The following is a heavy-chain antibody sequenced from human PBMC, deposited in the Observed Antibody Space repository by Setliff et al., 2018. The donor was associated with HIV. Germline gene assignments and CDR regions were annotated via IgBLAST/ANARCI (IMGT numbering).Heavy chain of an antibody. CDR1: GFTFSGAT. CDR2: IGSKANSYAT. J-gene: IGHJ4*02. CDR3: ARLKSYASSPSSDY. V-gene: IGHV3-73*01. Sequence: GGSLRLSCAASGFTFSGATIHWGRPASGKGLEWVGRIGSKANSYATAYAASVKGRFTLSRDDSKNTAYLQMNSLRTEDTALYYCARLKSYASSPSSDYWGQGTLVTVSS. D-gene: IGHD2-2*01.